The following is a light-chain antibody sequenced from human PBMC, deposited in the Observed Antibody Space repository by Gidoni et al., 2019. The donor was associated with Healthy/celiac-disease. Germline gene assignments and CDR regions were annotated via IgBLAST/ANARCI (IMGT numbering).Light chain of an antibody. V-gene: IGKV1-39*01. J-gene: IGKJ4*01. CDR3: QPSYSTPLT. Sequence: DIQMTQSPSSLSASVGDRVTITCRASQSISSYLNSYQQKPGKAPKPLIYAASSLQSGVPSRFRGSGSGTDFTLTSRSLQPEDFATYYCQPSYSTPLTFGGGTKVEIK. CDR1: QSISSY. CDR2: AAS.